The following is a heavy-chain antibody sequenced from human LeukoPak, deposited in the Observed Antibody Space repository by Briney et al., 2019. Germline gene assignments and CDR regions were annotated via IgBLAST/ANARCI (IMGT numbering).Heavy chain of an antibody. V-gene: IGHV1-8*01. Sequence: ASVTVSFKASGYTFTIYDINWVRQAPGQGLEWMGWMNPNSGNTGYAQKFQGRVTMTRNTSISTAYMELSSLRSEDTAVYYCARGRGYPPRFHYYYMDVWGKGTSVTISS. CDR3: ARGRGYPPRFHYYYMDV. CDR2: MNPNSGNT. CDR1: GYTFTIYD. D-gene: IGHD5-12*01. J-gene: IGHJ6*03.